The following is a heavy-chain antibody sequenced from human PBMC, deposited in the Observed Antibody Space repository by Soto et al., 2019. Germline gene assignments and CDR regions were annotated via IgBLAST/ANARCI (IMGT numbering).Heavy chain of an antibody. CDR3: ARVVGLWFGDGEIDY. J-gene: IGHJ4*02. CDR2: MNPNRGNT. D-gene: IGHD3-10*01. CDR1: GYTFTRYD. V-gene: IGHV1-8*01. Sequence: QVQLVQSGAEVKKPGASVKVSCKSSGYTFTRYDINWVRQATGQGLEWMGWMNPNRGNTGYAQKFHGSFTRTMTTSIGTAYMELSRLRSEDTAVYYWARVVGLWFGDGEIDYWGQGTLVTVSS.